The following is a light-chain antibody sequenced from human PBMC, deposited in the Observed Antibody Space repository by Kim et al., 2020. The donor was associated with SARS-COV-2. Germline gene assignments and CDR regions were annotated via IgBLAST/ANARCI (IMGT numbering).Light chain of an antibody. CDR1: QAIGKC. V-gene: IGKV1-33*01. Sequence: ASVGDRVTITCQASQAIGKCLNWYQQKPGKAPKLLIYDASLLQTGVPSRFSGSGCGTDFTFTINSLQPEDIATYYCQQDDNLPPTFGQGTRLEIK. CDR3: QQDDNLPPT. CDR2: DAS. J-gene: IGKJ5*01.